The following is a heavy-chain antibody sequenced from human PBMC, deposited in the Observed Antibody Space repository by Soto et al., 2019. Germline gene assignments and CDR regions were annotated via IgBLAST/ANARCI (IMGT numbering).Heavy chain of an antibody. D-gene: IGHD6-13*01. CDR1: GFTFDDHA. CDR2: ISSNGGST. V-gene: IGHV3-64D*06. Sequence: GGSLRLSCIASGFTFDDHAMHWVRQAPGEGLEYVSAISSNGGSTYYADSVKGRFTISRDNSKNTLYLQMSSLRAEDTAVYYCVKEWYSSSWYYYYGMDVWGQGTTVTVSS. CDR3: VKEWYSSSWYYYYGMDV. J-gene: IGHJ6*02.